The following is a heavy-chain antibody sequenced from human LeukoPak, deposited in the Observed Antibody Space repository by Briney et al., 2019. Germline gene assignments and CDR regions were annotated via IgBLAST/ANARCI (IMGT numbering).Heavy chain of an antibody. D-gene: IGHD5-12*01. CDR2: INHSGST. V-gene: IGHV4-34*01. CDR3: GSRGWLQLFGWFDP. CDR1: GGSFSGYY. J-gene: IGHJ5*02. Sequence: SETLSLTCAVYGGSFSGYYWSWIRQPPGKGLEWIGEINHSGSTNYNPSLKSRVTISVDTSKNPFSLKLSSVTAADRAVYYCGSRGWLQLFGWFDPWGQGTLVTVSS.